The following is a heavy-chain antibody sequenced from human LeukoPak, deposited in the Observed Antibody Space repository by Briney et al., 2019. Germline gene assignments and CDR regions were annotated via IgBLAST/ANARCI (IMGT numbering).Heavy chain of an antibody. V-gene: IGHV4-59*01. J-gene: IGHJ4*02. D-gene: IGHD3-16*01. CDR2: IYYSGST. Sequence: SETLSLTCTVSGGSISNYYWSWIRQPPGKGLEWIGYIYYSGSTNYNPSLKSRVTISVDTSKNQFSLKLSSVTAADTAVYYCARGEQYYLDYWGQGTLVTVSS. CDR3: ARGEQYYLDY. CDR1: GGSISNYY.